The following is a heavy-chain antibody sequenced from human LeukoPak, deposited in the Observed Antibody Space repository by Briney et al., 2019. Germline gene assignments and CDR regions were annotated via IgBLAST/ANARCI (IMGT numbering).Heavy chain of an antibody. D-gene: IGHD2-21*02. J-gene: IGHJ4*02. V-gene: IGHV4-59*01. CDR3: ARVLAYCGGDCYPLDY. Sequence: SETLSLTCTVSGGSISSYYWSWVRQPPGKGLEWIGYIYYSGSTNYNPSLKSRVTISVDTSKNHFSLKLSSVTAADTAVYYCARVLAYCGGDCYPLDYWGQGTLVTVSS. CDR1: GGSISSYY. CDR2: IYYSGST.